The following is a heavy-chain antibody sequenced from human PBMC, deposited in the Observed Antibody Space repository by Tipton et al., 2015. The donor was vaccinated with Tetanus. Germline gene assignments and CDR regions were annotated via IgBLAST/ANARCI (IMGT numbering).Heavy chain of an antibody. Sequence: LRLSCTVSGGSLSRSDYYWGFIRQPPGKGLEWIGSMYYVGHAYYNPSLKSRVTISVDTSKNQFSLKLSSVTAADTAMYYCARHGSDLYYLDYWGQGTLVTVSS. CDR2: MYYVGHA. CDR1: GGSLSRSDYY. J-gene: IGHJ4*02. D-gene: IGHD3-10*01. CDR3: ARHGSDLYYLDY. V-gene: IGHV4-39*01.